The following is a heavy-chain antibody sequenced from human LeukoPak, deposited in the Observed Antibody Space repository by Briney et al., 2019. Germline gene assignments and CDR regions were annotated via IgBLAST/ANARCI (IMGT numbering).Heavy chain of an antibody. Sequence: ASVKVSCKASGYTFTSYAMHWVRQAPGQRLEWMGWINAGNGNTKYSQKFQGRVTITRDTSASTAYMELSSLRSDDTAVYYCARDFESGAAGFSSNSHDAFDIWGQGTMVTVSS. CDR2: INAGNGNT. D-gene: IGHD6-13*01. J-gene: IGHJ3*02. V-gene: IGHV1-3*01. CDR3: ARDFESGAAGFSSNSHDAFDI. CDR1: GYTFTSYA.